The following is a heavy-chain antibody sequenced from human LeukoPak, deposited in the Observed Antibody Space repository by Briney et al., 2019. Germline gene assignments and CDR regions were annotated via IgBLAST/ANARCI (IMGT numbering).Heavy chain of an antibody. D-gene: IGHD2-2*01. CDR1: GYTFTAYY. CDR3: ASPGRYCSSTSFYSQNVPYY. Sequence: GASVKVSCKASGYTFTAYYIHWVRQAPGQGLEWMGWINPNSDGTNYAQKLQGRVTMTRDTSISTAYMELSRLRSDGRAVYYCASPGRYCSSTSFYSQNVPYYWGQGTLVTVSS. CDR2: INPNSDGT. V-gene: IGHV1-2*02. J-gene: IGHJ4*02.